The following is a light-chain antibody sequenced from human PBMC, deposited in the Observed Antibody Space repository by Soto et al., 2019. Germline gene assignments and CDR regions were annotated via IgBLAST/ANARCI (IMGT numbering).Light chain of an antibody. V-gene: IGKV3-20*01. Sequence: EIGLMQSPGTVSLSPGERDTLSCRASQSVDRKILAWYQQKCGQAPRLLIFGASSRATDIPDRFSGSGSGTDFTLTISRLEPEDFAVYYCQHYANALWTFGQGTKVEIK. J-gene: IGKJ1*01. CDR3: QHYANALWT. CDR2: GAS. CDR1: QSVDRKI.